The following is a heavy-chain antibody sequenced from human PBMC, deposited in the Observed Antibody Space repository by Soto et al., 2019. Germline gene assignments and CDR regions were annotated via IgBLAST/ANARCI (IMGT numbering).Heavy chain of an antibody. CDR2: MNPNSGNT. D-gene: IGHD3-16*01. Sequence: ASVKVSCKASGYTFTSYDINWVRQATGQGLEWMGWMNPNSGNTGYAQKFQGRVTMTRNTSISTAYMELSSLRSEDTAVYYCARGRITFGGVILDPYYYYMDVWVKGTTVTVSS. V-gene: IGHV1-8*01. J-gene: IGHJ6*03. CDR1: GYTFTSYD. CDR3: ARGRITFGGVILDPYYYYMDV.